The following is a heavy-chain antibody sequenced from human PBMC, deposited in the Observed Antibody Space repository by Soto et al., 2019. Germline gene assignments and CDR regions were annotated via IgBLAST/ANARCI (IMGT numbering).Heavy chain of an antibody. Sequence: EVRLVESGGGLVQPGGSLRLSCAASGFTFSSYSMKWVRQAPGKGLEWVSYISSSSNTMFYADSVKGRFTISRDNAENSLYLQMNSLGDEDTAVYYCARDRAVIDTLVFFDCWGQGALVTVS. D-gene: IGHD2-8*01. CDR2: ISSSSNTM. V-gene: IGHV3-48*02. J-gene: IGHJ4*02. CDR3: ARDRAVIDTLVFFDC. CDR1: GFTFSSYS.